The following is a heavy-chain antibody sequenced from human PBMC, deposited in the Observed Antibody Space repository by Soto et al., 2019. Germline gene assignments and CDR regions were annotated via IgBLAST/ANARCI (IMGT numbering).Heavy chain of an antibody. J-gene: IGHJ4*02. D-gene: IGHD6-6*01. V-gene: IGHV3-30*18. CDR1: GFTFSNYG. CDR3: AKERDEYISSSFDY. CDR2: ISHDGGTK. Sequence: QVQLVESGGDVVQPGRSLRLSCAASGFTFSNYGMQWVRQAPGKGLEWVAVISHDGGTKYYADSVKGRFTISRDNFKNTLYLQMNSLRAEDTAVYFCAKERDEYISSSFDYWGQGTLVTVSS.